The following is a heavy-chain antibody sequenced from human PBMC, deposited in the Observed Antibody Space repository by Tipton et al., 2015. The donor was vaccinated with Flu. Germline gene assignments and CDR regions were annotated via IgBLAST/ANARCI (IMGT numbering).Heavy chain of an antibody. Sequence: RSLRLSCTVSGGSISSGDYYWSWIRRPPGKGLEWIGYIYYSGSTYYNPSLKSRVTISVDTSKNQFSLKLSSVTAADTAVYYCAREGYTVTTRWLDPWGQGTLVTVSS. CDR3: AREGYTVTTRWLDP. J-gene: IGHJ5*02. CDR2: IYYSGST. D-gene: IGHD4-17*01. CDR1: GGSISSGDYY. V-gene: IGHV4-30-4*01.